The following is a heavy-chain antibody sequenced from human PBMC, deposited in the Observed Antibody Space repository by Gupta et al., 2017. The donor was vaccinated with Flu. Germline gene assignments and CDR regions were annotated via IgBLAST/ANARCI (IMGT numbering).Heavy chain of an antibody. CDR2: IYASGTT. J-gene: IGHJ4*02. V-gene: IGHV4-61*02. CDR1: GDSISSASHF. D-gene: IGHD2-21*01. Sequence: QVQLQESGPGLVKPSQTLSLTCTVSGDSISSASHFWSWIRQPAGKGLEWIGRIYASGTTKYNSSLESRLTISMDTSKNQFSLRLNSVTAADTAVYFCARWNQDAWGDKAGVFDSWGQGILVTVSS. CDR3: ARWNQDAWGDKAGVFDS.